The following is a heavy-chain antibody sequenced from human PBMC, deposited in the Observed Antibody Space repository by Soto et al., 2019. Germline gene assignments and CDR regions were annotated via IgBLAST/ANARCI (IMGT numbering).Heavy chain of an antibody. CDR2: IYYSGST. Sequence: SETLSLTCTVSGGSVSSGSYYCSWILQPPGKGLEWIGYIYYSGSTNYNPSLKSRVTISVDTSKNQFSLKLSTVTAADTHVYYCARKVCSGGSCCPNWFAPCGQGTLVTVSS. D-gene: IGHD2-15*01. CDR1: GGSVSSGSYY. V-gene: IGHV4-61*01. CDR3: ARKVCSGGSCCPNWFAP. J-gene: IGHJ5*02.